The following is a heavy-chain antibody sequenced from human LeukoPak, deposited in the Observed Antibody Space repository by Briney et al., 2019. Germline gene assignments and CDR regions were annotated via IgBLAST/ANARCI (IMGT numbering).Heavy chain of an antibody. J-gene: IGHJ5*02. Sequence: GGSLRLSCAASGFTFSSYGMHWVRQAPGKGLEWVSFIRYDGSNKYYADSVKGRFTISRDNSKNTLYLQMNSLRVEDTAIYYCAKHAAGSSVYYLGSWGQGTLVTVSS. V-gene: IGHV3-30*02. CDR1: GFTFSSYG. CDR2: IRYDGSNK. D-gene: IGHD3-22*01. CDR3: AKHAAGSSVYYLGS.